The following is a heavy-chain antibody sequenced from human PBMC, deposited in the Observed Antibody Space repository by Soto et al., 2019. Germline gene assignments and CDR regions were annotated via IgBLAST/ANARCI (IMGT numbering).Heavy chain of an antibody. CDR1: GYNFTSHY. Sequence: ASVKVSCKTSGYNFTSHYIHWVRQAPGQRLESMGIIYPRGGSTIYAQKFQGKVTRTRDTSTHTLYMELSSLRSEDTAIYYCARVGYSSTGTTLHFHGLDVWGQGTTVTVSS. V-gene: IGHV1-46*01. CDR3: ARVGYSSTGTTLHFHGLDV. CDR2: IYPRGGST. D-gene: IGHD3-22*01. J-gene: IGHJ6*02.